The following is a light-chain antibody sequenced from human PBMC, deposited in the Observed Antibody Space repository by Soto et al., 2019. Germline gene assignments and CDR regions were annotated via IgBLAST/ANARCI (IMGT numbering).Light chain of an antibody. Sequence: DIQMTQSPSTLSASVGDRVTITCRASQSISTWLAWYQQKPGKAPKLLMYDASRLESGVPLRFSGSGSGTEFTLTISSLQPDDFATYYCQHYNGYWTFGQGTKVEIQ. V-gene: IGKV1-5*01. CDR3: QHYNGYWT. CDR2: DAS. CDR1: QSISTW. J-gene: IGKJ1*01.